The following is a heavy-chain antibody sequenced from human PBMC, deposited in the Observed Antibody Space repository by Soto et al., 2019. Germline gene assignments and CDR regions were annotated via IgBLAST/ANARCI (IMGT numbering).Heavy chain of an antibody. V-gene: IGHV4-31*03. CDR3: ALALGPTTGLDY. D-gene: IGHD6-19*01. Sequence: SETLSLTCSVSGAPITSDHYYWSWIRHLPGKGLEWIGSIYDSGTTKFNPSLTSRLALSVDTSKNQFSLKLSSVTAADAAVYYCALALGPTTGLDYWGPGILVTVSS. J-gene: IGHJ4*02. CDR2: IYDSGTT. CDR1: GAPITSDHYY.